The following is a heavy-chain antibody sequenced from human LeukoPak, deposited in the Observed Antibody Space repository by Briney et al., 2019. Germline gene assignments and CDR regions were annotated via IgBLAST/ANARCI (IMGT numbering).Heavy chain of an antibody. CDR3: TTETNDSSGYYY. CDR2: ISGSSSYI. J-gene: IGHJ4*02. V-gene: IGHV3-21*03. CDR1: GFTFINYS. D-gene: IGHD3-22*01. Sequence: PGGSLRLSCTASGFTFINYSMNWVRQAPGKGLEWVSSISGSSSYIYYADSVKGRFTISRHNAKNSLYLQMNSLKTEDTAVYYCTTETNDSSGYYYWGQGTLVTVSS.